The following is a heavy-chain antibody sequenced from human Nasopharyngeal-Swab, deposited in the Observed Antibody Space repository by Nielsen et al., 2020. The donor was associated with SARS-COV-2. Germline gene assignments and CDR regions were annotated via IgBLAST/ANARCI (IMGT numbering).Heavy chain of an antibody. D-gene: IGHD3-3*01. CDR1: GYTFTSYG. V-gene: IGHV1-18*01. J-gene: IGHJ4*02. Sequence: ASVKVSCKASGYTFTSYGISWVRQAPGQGLEWMGWISAYNGNTNYAQKLQGRVTITRDTSASTAYMELSSLRSEDTAVYYCAVIEWLLFYWGQGTLVTVSS. CDR3: AVIEWLLFY. CDR2: ISAYNGNT.